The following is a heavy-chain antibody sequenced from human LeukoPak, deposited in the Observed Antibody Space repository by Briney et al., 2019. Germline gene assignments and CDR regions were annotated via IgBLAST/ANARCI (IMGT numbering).Heavy chain of an antibody. CDR3: ARELSNYDILTEPADY. Sequence: GGSLRLSCAASVFTFSSYAMHWVRQAPGKGLEWVAVISYDGSNKYYADSVKGRFTISRDNSKNTLYLQMNSLRAEDTAVYYCARELSNYDILTEPADYWGQGTLVTVSS. V-gene: IGHV3-30*04. CDR2: ISYDGSNK. CDR1: VFTFSSYA. J-gene: IGHJ4*02. D-gene: IGHD3-9*01.